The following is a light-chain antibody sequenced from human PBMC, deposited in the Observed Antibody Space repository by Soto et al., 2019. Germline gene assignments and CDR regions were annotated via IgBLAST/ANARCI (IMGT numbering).Light chain of an antibody. CDR2: GAS. J-gene: IGKJ1*01. CDR1: QSVSSN. V-gene: IGKV3-15*01. CDR3: QQDNNRWT. Sequence: EIVMTQSPATLSVSPGERATLSCMARQSVSSNLAWYQQKPGQAPRLLIYGASTRATGIPARFSGSGSGTEFTLTISSLQSEDFAVYYCQQDNNRWTFGQGTKVEIK.